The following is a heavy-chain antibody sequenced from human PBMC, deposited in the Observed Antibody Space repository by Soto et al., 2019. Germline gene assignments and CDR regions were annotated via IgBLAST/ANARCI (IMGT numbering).Heavy chain of an antibody. D-gene: IGHD3-10*01. J-gene: IGHJ6*02. Sequence: QVQLVQSGAEVKKPGSSVKVSCKASGGTFSSYAISWVRQAPGQGLEWMGGIIPIFGTANYAQKFQGRVTITADESTSTAYMELSSLRSEDTAVYYCASTRLNYYYGSGSTYYYYYDMDVWGQGTTVTVSS. CDR3: ASTRLNYYYGSGSTYYYYYDMDV. CDR1: GGTFSSYA. CDR2: IIPIFGTA. V-gene: IGHV1-69*01.